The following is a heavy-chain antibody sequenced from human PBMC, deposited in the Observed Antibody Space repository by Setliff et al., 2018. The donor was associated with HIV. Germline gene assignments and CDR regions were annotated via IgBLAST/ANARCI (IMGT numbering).Heavy chain of an antibody. CDR3: ASVDYGGNSNYYYGMGV. CDR2: IIPIFGTA. CDR1: GGTFSSYA. J-gene: IGHJ6*02. Sequence: SVKVSCKASGGTFSSYAISWVRQAPGQGLEWMGGIIPIFGTANYAQKFQGRVTITADESTSTAYMELSSLRSEDTAVYYCASVDYGGNSNYYYGMGVWGQGTTVTVSS. D-gene: IGHD4-17*01. V-gene: IGHV1-69*13.